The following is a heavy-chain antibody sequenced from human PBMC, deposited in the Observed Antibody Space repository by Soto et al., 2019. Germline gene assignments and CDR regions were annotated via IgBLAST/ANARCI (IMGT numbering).Heavy chain of an antibody. J-gene: IGHJ6*02. CDR1: GGSISSGGYS. V-gene: IGHV4-61*08. CDR3: ARRGPIWYFNGMDV. Sequence: PSETLSLTCAVSGGSISSGGYSWSWIRQPPGKGLEWIGYIYYSGSTNYNPSLKSRVTISVDTSKNQFSLKLSSVTAADTAVYYCARRGPIWYFNGMDVWGQGTTVTVSS. CDR2: IYYSGST. D-gene: IGHD3-3*01.